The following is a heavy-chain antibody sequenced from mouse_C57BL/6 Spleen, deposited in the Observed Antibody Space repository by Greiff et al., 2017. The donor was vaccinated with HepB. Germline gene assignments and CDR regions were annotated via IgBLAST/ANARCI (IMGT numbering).Heavy chain of an antibody. CDR2: ISSGGDYI. D-gene: IGHD2-13*01. CDR3: TRDGDYGRWFAY. V-gene: IGHV5-9-1*02. J-gene: IGHJ3*01. CDR1: GFTFSSYA. Sequence: EVKLVESGEGLVKPGGSLKLSCAASGFTFSSYAMSWVRQTPEKRLEWVAYISSGGDYIYYADTVKGRFTISRDNARNTLYLQMSSLKSEDTAMYYYTRDGDYGRWFAYWGQGTLVTVSA.